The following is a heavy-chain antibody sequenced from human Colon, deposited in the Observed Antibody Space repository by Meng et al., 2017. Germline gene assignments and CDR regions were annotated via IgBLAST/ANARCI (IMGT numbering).Heavy chain of an antibody. CDR2: IDYSRSI. J-gene: IGHJ5*02. Sequence: QVQLQESGPGLGRPSETLSLTCTVSGGSVSSGNHYWGWIRQPPGKGLEWIGYIDYSRSINYYPSLKSRVTMSVDTSKNQLSLKLSSVTAADTAVYYCARIRPRLGGKTFDPWGQGTLVTVSS. V-gene: IGHV4-61*01. CDR3: ARIRPRLGGKTFDP. D-gene: IGHD3-16*01. CDR1: GGSVSSGNHY.